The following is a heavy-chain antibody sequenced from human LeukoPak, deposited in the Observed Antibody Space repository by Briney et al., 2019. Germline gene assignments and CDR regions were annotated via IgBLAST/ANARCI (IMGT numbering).Heavy chain of an antibody. D-gene: IGHD4-17*01. J-gene: IGHJ1*01. Sequence: ASVKVSCKASGYTFTGYFLHWVRQAPGQGLEWMGWINPNSGGTNYAQKFQGRVTITADESTSTAYMELSSLRSEDTAVYYCARGTTESIPEYFQHWGQGTLVTVSS. CDR2: INPNSGGT. V-gene: IGHV1-2*02. CDR3: ARGTTESIPEYFQH. CDR1: GYTFTGYF.